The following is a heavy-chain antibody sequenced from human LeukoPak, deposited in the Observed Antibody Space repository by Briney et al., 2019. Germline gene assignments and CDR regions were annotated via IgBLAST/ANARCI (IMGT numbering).Heavy chain of an antibody. CDR2: IYYSGST. CDR3: ALHYYDSSGLDY. V-gene: IGHV4-39*07. Sequence: SETLSLTCTVSGGSVSRGAYYWSWIRQPPGKGLEWIGSIYYSGSTYYNPSLKSRVTISVDTSKNQFSLKLSSVTAADTAVYYCALHYYDSSGLDYWGQGTLVTVSS. J-gene: IGHJ4*02. D-gene: IGHD3-22*01. CDR1: GGSVSRGAYY.